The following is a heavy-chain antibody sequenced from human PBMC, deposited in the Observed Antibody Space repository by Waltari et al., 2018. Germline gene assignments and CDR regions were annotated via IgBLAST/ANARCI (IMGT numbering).Heavy chain of an antibody. CDR3: ARGSGSYHYYYYYYMDV. Sequence: QVQLQESGPGLVKPSQTLSLTCTVSGGSISSGDYYWSWIRQPPGKGLEWIGYIYYSGSTHYNPSLKSRVTISVDTSKNQFSLKLSSVTAADTAVYYCARGSGSYHYYYYYYMDVWGKGTTVTISS. V-gene: IGHV4-30-4*08. CDR1: GGSISSGDYY. J-gene: IGHJ6*03. CDR2: IYYSGST. D-gene: IGHD3-10*01.